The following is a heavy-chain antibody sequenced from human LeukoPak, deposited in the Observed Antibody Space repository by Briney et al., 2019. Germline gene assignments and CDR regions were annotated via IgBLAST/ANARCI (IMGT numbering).Heavy chain of an antibody. CDR1: GFTFGSYE. V-gene: IGHV3-48*03. D-gene: IGHD3-10*01. Sequence: GGSLRLSCAASGFTFGSYEMNWVRQAPGKGLEWVSYISSSGSTIYYADSVKGRFTISRDNAKNSLYLQMNSLRAEDTAVYYCARATQASLWFGELFTSRYYYYYMDVWGKGTTVTISS. CDR2: ISSSGSTI. CDR3: ARATQASLWFGELFTSRYYYYYMDV. J-gene: IGHJ6*03.